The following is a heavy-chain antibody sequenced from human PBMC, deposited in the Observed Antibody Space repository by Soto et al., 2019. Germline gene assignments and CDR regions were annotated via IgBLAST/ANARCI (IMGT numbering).Heavy chain of an antibody. CDR1: GYTFTSYD. CDR2: MNPNSGNT. V-gene: IGHV1-8*01. CDR3: ARKGARDYDSNDWVY. Sequence: QVQLVQSGAEVKKSGASVKVSCKASGYTFTSYDINWVRQATGQGLEWMGWMNPNSGNTGYAQKFQGGVTMTRNTSISTAYMELSSLRSEDTAVYYCARKGARDYDSNDWVYWGQGTLVTVSS. D-gene: IGHD3-22*01. J-gene: IGHJ4*02.